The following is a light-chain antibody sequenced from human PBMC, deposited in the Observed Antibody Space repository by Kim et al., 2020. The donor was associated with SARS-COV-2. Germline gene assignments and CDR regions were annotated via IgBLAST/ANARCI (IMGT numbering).Light chain of an antibody. Sequence: GMSITTSCTGTSGDVGGYNYVSWYQQHPGKAPKLMIYDVSSRPSGVSNRFSGSKSGNTASLTISGLQAEDEADYYCSSYTSSSTYVFGTGTKVTVL. CDR2: DVS. CDR1: SGDVGGYNY. V-gene: IGLV2-14*03. J-gene: IGLJ1*01. CDR3: SSYTSSSTYV.